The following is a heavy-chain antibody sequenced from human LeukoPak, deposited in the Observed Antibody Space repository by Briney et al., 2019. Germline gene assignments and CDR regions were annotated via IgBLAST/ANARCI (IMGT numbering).Heavy chain of an antibody. Sequence: SETLSLTCTVSGGSINSRIYYWGWIRQPPGKGLEWIGSIYYSGSTYYNPSLKSRVTISVDTSKNQFSLKLSSVTAADTAVYCCARDVPFNYGSGSYYNLYFDYWGQGALVTVSS. CDR1: GGSINSRIYY. CDR3: ARDVPFNYGSGSYYNLYFDY. CDR2: IYYSGST. V-gene: IGHV4-39*07. D-gene: IGHD3-10*01. J-gene: IGHJ4*02.